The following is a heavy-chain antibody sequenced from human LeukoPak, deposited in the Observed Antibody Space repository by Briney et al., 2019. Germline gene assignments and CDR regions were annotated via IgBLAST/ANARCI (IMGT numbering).Heavy chain of an antibody. J-gene: IGHJ5*02. CDR3: ARENSISTPVTWFDP. CDR1: GGSITSYY. D-gene: IGHD1-7*01. V-gene: IGHV4-4*07. Sequence: SETLSLTCGVSGGSITSYYWSWIRQPAGKGLEWLGRIYSSGTTNYNPSLKSRVTMSVDTSKNHFSLKLTSVTAADTAVYYCARENSISTPVTWFDPWGQGTLVTVSS. CDR2: IYSSGTT.